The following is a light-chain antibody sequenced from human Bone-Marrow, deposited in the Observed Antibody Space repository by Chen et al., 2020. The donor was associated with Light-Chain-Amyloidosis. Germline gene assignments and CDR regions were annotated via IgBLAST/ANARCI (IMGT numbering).Light chain of an antibody. J-gene: IGKJ4*01. CDR2: GAS. V-gene: IGKV3-11*01. CDR3: QQYYSTPPT. CDR1: QSVSSY. Sequence: EIVLTQSPATLSLSPGERATLSCRASQSVSSYLAWYQQKPGQAPRLLIYGASSRATGIPDRVSGSGSGTDFTLTISSLQAEDVAVYYCQQYYSTPPTFGGGTKVEIK.